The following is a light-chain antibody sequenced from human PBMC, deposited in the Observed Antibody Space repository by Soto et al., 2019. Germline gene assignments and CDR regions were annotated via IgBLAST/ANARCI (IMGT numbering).Light chain of an antibody. CDR1: SSDVGGYNS. V-gene: IGLV2-14*01. CDR3: SSFTSIITYV. Sequence: QSALTQPASVSGSPGQSITISCTGTSSDVGGYNSVSWYRQDPGKAPKLMIYDVTNRPSGVSNRFSGSKSGNTASLTISGIQAEDEADYYCSSFTSIITYVFGTGTQLTVL. J-gene: IGLJ1*01. CDR2: DVT.